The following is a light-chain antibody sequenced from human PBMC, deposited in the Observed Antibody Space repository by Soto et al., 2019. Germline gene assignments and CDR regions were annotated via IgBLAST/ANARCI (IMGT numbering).Light chain of an antibody. CDR3: QQRSNWPHT. CDR2: DAS. V-gene: IGKV3-11*01. Sequence: EIVLTQSPATLSLSPGERAPLSARASQTFSGYLAWYQQIPGQPPRLLIYDASNRATGIPARFSGSGSGTDFTLTISSLEPEDFAVYYCQQRSNWPHTFGQGTKLEIK. J-gene: IGKJ2*01. CDR1: QTFSGY.